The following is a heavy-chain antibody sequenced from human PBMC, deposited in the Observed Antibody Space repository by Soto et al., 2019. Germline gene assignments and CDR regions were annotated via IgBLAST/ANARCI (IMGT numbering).Heavy chain of an antibody. CDR1: GGSMSDYY. Sequence: SETLSLTCTVSGGSMSDYYWSWIRQPPGKGLEWVGYVYYTGTSTYNPSLKSRVAMSVDTSKKQISLRLTSVTAADTAVYYCAREFSRSFDPRGQGTLLTVSS. CDR2: VYYTGTS. V-gene: IGHV4-59*01. J-gene: IGHJ5*02. CDR3: AREFSRSFDP.